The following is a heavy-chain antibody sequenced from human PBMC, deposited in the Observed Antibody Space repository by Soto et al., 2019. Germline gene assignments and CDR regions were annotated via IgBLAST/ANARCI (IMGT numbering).Heavy chain of an antibody. CDR1: GFTFSSYA. D-gene: IGHD3-10*01. J-gene: IGHJ4*02. CDR2: ISGSGGST. V-gene: IGHV3-23*01. Sequence: GGSLRLSCAASGFTFSSYAMSWGRQAPGKGLEWVSAISGSGGSTYYADSVKGRFTISRDNSKNTLYLQMNSLRAEDTAVYYCSKDLGPRSGNIIDDSWGEGTLVTVS. CDR3: SKDLGPRSGNIIDDS.